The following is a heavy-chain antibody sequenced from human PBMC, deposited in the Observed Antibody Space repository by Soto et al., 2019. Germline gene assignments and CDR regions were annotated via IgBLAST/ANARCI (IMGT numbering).Heavy chain of an antibody. CDR2: IFYSGGT. CDR1: GGSMSIYY. D-gene: IGHD3-10*01. V-gene: IGHV4-59*01. CDR3: ARTRSGDGSGSYHYFDY. J-gene: IGHJ4*02. Sequence: PSETLSLTCTVSGGSMSIYYWTWIRQPPGKGLEWIGHIFYSGGTDYNPSLKSRVTMSVDTSKNQFSLKLNSVTAADTAVYYCARTRSGDGSGSYHYFDYWGQGDLVTLSA.